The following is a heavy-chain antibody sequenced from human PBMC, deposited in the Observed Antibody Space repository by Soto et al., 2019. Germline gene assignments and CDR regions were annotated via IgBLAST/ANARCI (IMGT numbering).Heavy chain of an antibody. J-gene: IGHJ4*02. CDR3: AKDPSPDYGDSFDY. Sequence: GGSLRLSCAASGFAFRSYAMSWVRQAPGKGLEWVSAISGSGGSTYYADSVKGRFTISRDNSKNTLYLQMNSLRAEDTAVYYCAKDPSPDYGDSFDYWGQGTLVTVSS. D-gene: IGHD4-17*01. CDR2: ISGSGGST. V-gene: IGHV3-23*01. CDR1: GFAFRSYA.